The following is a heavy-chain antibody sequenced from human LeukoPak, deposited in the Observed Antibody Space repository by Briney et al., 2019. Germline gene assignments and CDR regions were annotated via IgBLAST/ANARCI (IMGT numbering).Heavy chain of an antibody. CDR1: GLTFSSYW. Sequence: GGSLSLSCAVSGLTFSSYWMNWVRQAAGKGREWVACINHIGNVNYYQDSVKSRFTIARDNAKNSLYLQMSNLRADDTAVYLCARGGGLDVWGQGATVTVSS. V-gene: IGHV3-7*03. CDR2: INHIGNVN. J-gene: IGHJ6*02. CDR3: ARGGGLDV. D-gene: IGHD3-16*01.